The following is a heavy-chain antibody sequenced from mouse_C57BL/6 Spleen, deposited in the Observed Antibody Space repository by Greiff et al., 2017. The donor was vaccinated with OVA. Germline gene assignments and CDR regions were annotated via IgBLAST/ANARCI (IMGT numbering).Heavy chain of an antibody. CDR2: IRLKSDNYAT. D-gene: IGHD1-1*01. CDR3: TRPGSSPYFDY. CDR1: GFTFSNYW. Sequence: EVKVVESGGGLVQPGGSMKLSCVASGFTFSNYWMNWVRQSPEKGLEWVAQIRLKSDNYATHYAESVKGRFTISRDDSKSSVYLQMNNLRAEDTGIYYCTRPGSSPYFDYWGQGTTLTVSS. J-gene: IGHJ2*01. V-gene: IGHV6-3*01.